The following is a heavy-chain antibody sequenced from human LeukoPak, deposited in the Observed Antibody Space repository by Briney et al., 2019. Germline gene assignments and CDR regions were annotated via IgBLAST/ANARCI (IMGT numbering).Heavy chain of an antibody. CDR3: ARDQGSFDY. J-gene: IGHJ4*02. CDR2: IHSDGIGT. V-gene: IGHV3-74*01. CDR1: GFTFSSYW. Sequence: GGSLRLSCAASGFTFSSYWMHWIRQAPGKGLVWVSRIHSDGIGTSYADSVRGRFTISRDNAKNTVYLQMNSLRAEDTAVCYCARDQGSFDYWGQGTLVTVSS.